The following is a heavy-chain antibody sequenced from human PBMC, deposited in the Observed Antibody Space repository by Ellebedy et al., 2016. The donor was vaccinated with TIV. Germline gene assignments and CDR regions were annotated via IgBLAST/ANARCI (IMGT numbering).Heavy chain of an antibody. CDR2: LSYDGSNQ. J-gene: IGHJ4*02. CDR3: AKEQTNHYFDS. Sequence: PGGSLRLSCAASGFPFSTYAMHWVRQPPGKGLEWVAALSYDGSNQFYADSVKGRFTISRDNSKNTLYLQMNSLRADDAAVYYCAKEQTNHYFDSWGQGTLVTVSS. V-gene: IGHV3-30-3*01. D-gene: IGHD1-14*01. CDR1: GFPFSTYA.